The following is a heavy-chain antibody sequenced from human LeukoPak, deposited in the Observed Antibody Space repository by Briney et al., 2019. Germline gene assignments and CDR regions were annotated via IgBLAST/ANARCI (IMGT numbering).Heavy chain of an antibody. J-gene: IGHJ5*02. CDR1: GYTFTAY. D-gene: IGHD1-26*01. Sequence: ASVKVSCKASGYTFTAYMHWVRQAPGQGLEWMGWINPNNGGTNYAQMFQGRVTMTRDTSISTGYMELSRLRSDDTAVYYCARDNSVGDVAWWFDPWGQGTLVTVSS. CDR2: INPNNGGT. CDR3: ARDNSVGDVAWWFDP. V-gene: IGHV1-2*02.